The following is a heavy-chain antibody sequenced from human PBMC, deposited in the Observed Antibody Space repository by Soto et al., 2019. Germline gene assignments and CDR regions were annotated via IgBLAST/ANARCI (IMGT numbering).Heavy chain of an antibody. V-gene: IGHV3-74*01. J-gene: IGHJ5*02. Sequence: GGSLRLSCTASGFTFSSHWMHWVRQAPGKGLVWVSRINTDGSSTNYADYVKGRFTVSRDNAKNTLYLQMNSLRAEDTAVYYCANGRFLEWLLPDNWFDPWGQGTLVTVSS. CDR2: INTDGSST. D-gene: IGHD3-3*01. CDR1: GFTFSSHW. CDR3: ANGRFLEWLLPDNWFDP.